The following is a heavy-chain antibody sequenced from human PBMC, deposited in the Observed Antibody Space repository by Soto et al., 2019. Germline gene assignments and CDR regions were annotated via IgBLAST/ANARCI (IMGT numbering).Heavy chain of an antibody. V-gene: IGHV4-30-2*01. CDR2: IYHSGST. CDR1: GGSISSGGYS. D-gene: IGHD5-12*01. CDR3: ARGRADSGYPWYFDY. J-gene: IGHJ4*02. Sequence: SETLSLTCAVSGGSISSGGYSWSWIRQPPGKGLEWIGYIYHSGSTYYNPSLKSRVTISVDTSKNQFSLKLSSVTAADTAVYYCARGRADSGYPWYFDYWGQGTLVTVSS.